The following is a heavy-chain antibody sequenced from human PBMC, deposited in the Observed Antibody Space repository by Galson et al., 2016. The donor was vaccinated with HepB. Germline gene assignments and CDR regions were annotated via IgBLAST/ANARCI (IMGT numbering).Heavy chain of an antibody. CDR1: GFTFSIYW. D-gene: IGHD6-25*01. Sequence: SLRLSCATSGFTFSIYWMHWVRQVPGKGLVWVARINPDGSRTTYADSVKGRFTISRDNAKNTLYLQMSSLRGEDTAVYYCARPRAQPDDALDIWGQGTMVTVSS. CDR2: INPDGSRT. J-gene: IGHJ3*02. CDR3: ARPRAQPDDALDI. V-gene: IGHV3-74*01.